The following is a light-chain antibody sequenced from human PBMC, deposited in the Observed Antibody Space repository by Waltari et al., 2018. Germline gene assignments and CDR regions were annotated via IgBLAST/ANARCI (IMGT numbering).Light chain of an antibody. CDR1: SSDVGGYNY. J-gene: IGLJ1*01. CDR3: SSYASSSTYV. Sequence: QSALTQPASVSASPGPPFTISCTGTSSDVGGYNYVPWYQQHPGKAPKLMIYDVSKRPSGVSNRFSGSKSGNTASLTISGLQAEDEADYYCSSYASSSTYVFGTGTKVTVL. CDR2: DVS. V-gene: IGLV2-14*01.